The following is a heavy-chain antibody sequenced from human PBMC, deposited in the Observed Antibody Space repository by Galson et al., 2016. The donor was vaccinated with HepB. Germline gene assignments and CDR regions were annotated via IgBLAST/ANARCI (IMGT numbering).Heavy chain of an antibody. Sequence: SLRLSCAGSGFTFSTYWMTWVRQAPGKGLEWVASIKQDGSQKDYVDSVRGRFTISRDNAKKSVFLQMDSLRVEDTAVYYCARVVGAITWFDPWGQGILVTVSS. CDR2: IKQDGSQK. CDR1: GFTFSTYW. D-gene: IGHD1-26*01. J-gene: IGHJ5*02. CDR3: ARVVGAITWFDP. V-gene: IGHV3-7*01.